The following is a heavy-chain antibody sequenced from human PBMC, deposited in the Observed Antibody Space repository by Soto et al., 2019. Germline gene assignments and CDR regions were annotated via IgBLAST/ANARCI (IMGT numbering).Heavy chain of an antibody. CDR1: GFSLSTNGVG. D-gene: IGHD4-17*01. V-gene: IGHV2-5*02. Sequence: QITLKESGPTLVKPTQTLTLTCTFSGFSLSTNGVGVGWIRQPPGKALEWLALIYWDDSKEYSPSLKSRLTITKDPSRSQVVLTMTNMDPVDTATYYCAKKGGGDYILGYWGQGTLVTVSS. CDR2: IYWDDSK. J-gene: IGHJ4*02. CDR3: AKKGGGDYILGY.